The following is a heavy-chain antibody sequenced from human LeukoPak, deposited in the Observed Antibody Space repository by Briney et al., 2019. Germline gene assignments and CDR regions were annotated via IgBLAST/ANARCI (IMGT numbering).Heavy chain of an antibody. Sequence: PGGSLRLSCAASGFTFSNAWMSWVRQAPGKGLEWVGRIKSKTDGGTTDYAAPVKGRFTISRDDSKNTLYLQMNSLKTEDTAVYYRTTDGGYSSGWYFDYWGQGTLVTVSS. CDR1: GFTFSNAW. CDR2: IKSKTDGGTT. D-gene: IGHD6-19*01. V-gene: IGHV3-15*01. CDR3: TTDGGYSSGWYFDY. J-gene: IGHJ4*02.